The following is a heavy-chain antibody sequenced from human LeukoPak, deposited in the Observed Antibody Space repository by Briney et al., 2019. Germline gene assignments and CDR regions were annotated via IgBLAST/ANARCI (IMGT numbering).Heavy chain of an antibody. CDR2: IYYSGST. V-gene: IGHV4-39*01. Sequence: PSETLSLTCTVSGGSISSSSYYWGWIRQPPGKGLEWIGSIYYSGSTYYNPSLKSRVTISVDTSKNQFSLKLSSVTAADTAVYYCARGRKTSSSWDRTLSSYFQHWGQGTLVTVSS. CDR1: GGSISSSSYY. CDR3: ARGRKTSSSWDRTLSSYFQH. J-gene: IGHJ1*01. D-gene: IGHD6-13*01.